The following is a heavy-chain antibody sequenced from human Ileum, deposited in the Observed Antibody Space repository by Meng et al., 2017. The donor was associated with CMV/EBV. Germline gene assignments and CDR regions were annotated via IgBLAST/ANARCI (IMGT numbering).Heavy chain of an antibody. Sequence: GGFGGDLVKPGGSLVLSCGASGFSFSDFHMNWIRQAPGKGPEWVSFISRDNTYTNYADSVKGRFTISRDNAKNLLFLQMNSLRVEDTALYYCARGHYDSFWGRGTLVTVSS. V-gene: IGHV3-11*06. CDR3: ARGHYDSF. D-gene: IGHD3-22*01. J-gene: IGHJ4*02. CDR1: GFSFSDFH. CDR2: ISRDNTYT.